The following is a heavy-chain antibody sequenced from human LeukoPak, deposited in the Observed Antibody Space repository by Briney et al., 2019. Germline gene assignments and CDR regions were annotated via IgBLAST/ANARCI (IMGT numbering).Heavy chain of an antibody. J-gene: IGHJ4*02. CDR1: GFTFSNYW. D-gene: IGHD3-10*01. CDR3: ARAADYYASGIFY. V-gene: IGHV3-74*01. Sequence: GESLKISCAASGFTFSNYWMHWVRQAPGKGLVWVSRINTDGSTTTYADSVKGRFTISRDNAKNTLYLQMNSLRAEDTAVYYCARAADYYASGIFYWGQGTLVTVSS. CDR2: INTDGSTT.